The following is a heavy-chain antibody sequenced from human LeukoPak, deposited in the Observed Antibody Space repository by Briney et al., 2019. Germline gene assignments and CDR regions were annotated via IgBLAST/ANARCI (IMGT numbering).Heavy chain of an antibody. D-gene: IGHD3-10*02. CDR1: GGSTSDYY. J-gene: IGHJ4*02. CDR3: ARGGTLFTYFDS. CDR2: IYYTGNT. Sequence: SETLSLTCSVSGGSTSDYYWNWIRQPAGQGLEWLGRIYYTGNTAYNPSLESRLSMSLDTAKNQFSLKVTSVTAADTAVYYCARGGTLFTYFDSWGQGALVTVSP. V-gene: IGHV4-4*07.